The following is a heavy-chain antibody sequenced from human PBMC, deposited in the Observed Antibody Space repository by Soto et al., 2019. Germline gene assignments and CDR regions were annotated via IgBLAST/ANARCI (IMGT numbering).Heavy chain of an antibody. V-gene: IGHV1-2*02. J-gene: IGHJ4*02. CDR1: GYTFTGYY. D-gene: IGHD3-22*01. CDR3: ARADTYYYDSSGYDAFDY. Sequence: QVPLVQSGAEVKKPGASVKVSCKASGYTFTGYYMHWVRQAPGQGLEWMGWINPNSGGTNYAQKFQGRVTMTRDTSISTAYMELSRLRSDDTAVYYCARADTYYYDSSGYDAFDYWGQGTLVTVSS. CDR2: INPNSGGT.